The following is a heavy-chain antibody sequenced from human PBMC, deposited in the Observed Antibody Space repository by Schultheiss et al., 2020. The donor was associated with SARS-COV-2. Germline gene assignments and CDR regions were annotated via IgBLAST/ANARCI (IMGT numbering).Heavy chain of an antibody. CDR2: IYYSGST. CDR3: ARDENWNYRPYYYYMDV. V-gene: IGHV4-59*12. J-gene: IGHJ6*03. Sequence: SQTLSLTCTVSGGSISSYYWSWIRQPPGKGLEWIGYIYYSGSTNYNPSLKSRVTISVDTSKNQFSLKLSSVTAADTAVYYCARDENWNYRPYYYYMDVWGKGTTVTVSS. CDR1: GGSISSYY. D-gene: IGHD1-7*01.